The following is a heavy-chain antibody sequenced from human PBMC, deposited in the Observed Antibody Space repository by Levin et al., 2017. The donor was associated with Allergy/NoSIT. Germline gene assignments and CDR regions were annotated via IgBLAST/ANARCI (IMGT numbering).Heavy chain of an antibody. D-gene: IGHD3-3*01. V-gene: IGHV4-59*01. J-gene: IGHJ6*02. CDR1: GASITSYY. CDR3: ARDNDFWSGYHCYGMDV. Sequence: SETLSLTCTVSGASITSYYWGWIRQPPGKGLEWIGYFYYGGSSKYNPSLKSRITMSIDTSKNQFSLKVSSVTAAATAVYYCARDNDFWSGYHCYGMDVWGQGTTVTVSS. CDR2: FYYGGSS.